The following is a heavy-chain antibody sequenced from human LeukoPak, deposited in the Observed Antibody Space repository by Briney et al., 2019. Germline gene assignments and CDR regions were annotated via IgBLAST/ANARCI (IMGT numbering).Heavy chain of an antibody. Sequence: SETLSLTCTVSGGSISSGDYYWSWIRQPPGKGQEWIGYIYYSGSTYYNPSLKSRVTISVDTSKNQFSLKLSSVTAADTAVYYCARGEVATIPPYYWGQGTLVTVSS. J-gene: IGHJ4*02. V-gene: IGHV4-30-4*01. CDR1: GGSISSGDYY. CDR2: IYYSGST. D-gene: IGHD5-12*01. CDR3: ARGEVATIPPYY.